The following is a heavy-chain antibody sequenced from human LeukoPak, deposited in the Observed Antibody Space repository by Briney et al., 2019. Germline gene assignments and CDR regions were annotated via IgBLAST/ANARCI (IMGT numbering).Heavy chain of an antibody. Sequence: PSETLSLTCAVYGGSFSGYYWSWLRQPPGKGLEWIGEINHSGSTNYNPSLKSRVTISVDTSKNQFSLKLSSVTAADTAVYYCARGAAGLPIVYNWFDPWGQGTLVTVSS. CDR3: ARGAAGLPIVYNWFDP. J-gene: IGHJ5*02. V-gene: IGHV4-34*01. CDR1: GGSFSGYY. D-gene: IGHD6-13*01. CDR2: INHSGST.